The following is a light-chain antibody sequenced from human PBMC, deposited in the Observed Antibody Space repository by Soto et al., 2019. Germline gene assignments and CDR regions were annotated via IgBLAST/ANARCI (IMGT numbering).Light chain of an antibody. CDR1: QGISSY. Sequence: IQLTQSPSSLSASVGERVTITCRASQGISSYLAWYQQKPGKAPKLLIDAASTLQSGVPSRCSGSGSGTDFPLTISALQPEDFATYYCQQLNSYPLTFGQGTKLVIK. CDR2: AAS. V-gene: IGKV1-9*01. J-gene: IGKJ2*01. CDR3: QQLNSYPLT.